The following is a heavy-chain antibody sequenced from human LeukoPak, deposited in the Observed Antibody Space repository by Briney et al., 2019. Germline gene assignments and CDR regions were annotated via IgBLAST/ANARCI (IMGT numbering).Heavy chain of an antibody. D-gene: IGHD6-19*01. V-gene: IGHV3-23*01. CDR1: GFTFSSYA. CDR2: ISGSGGST. J-gene: IGHJ4*02. CDR3: AKYSSGWYLGNYFDY. Sequence: GGSLRLSCAASGFTFSSYAMSWVRQAPGKGLEWVSGISGSGGSTYCADSVKGRFTISRDSSKNTLNLQMNSLRAEDTAVYYCAKYSSGWYLGNYFDYWGQGTLVTVSS.